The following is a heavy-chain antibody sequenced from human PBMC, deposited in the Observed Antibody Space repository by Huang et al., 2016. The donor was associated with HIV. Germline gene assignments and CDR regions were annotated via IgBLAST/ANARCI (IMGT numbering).Heavy chain of an antibody. CDR3: ARDHHDFWRGYRRMYFFDH. D-gene: IGHD3-3*01. CDR2: IDYSGST. J-gene: IGHJ4*02. V-gene: IGHV4-59*11. CDR1: GGSISTPY. Sequence: QVQLQESGPGLVKPSETLSLTCTVSGGSISTPYWSWIRQPPGKGLEWIGSIDYSGSTNYSPSLKRRVTILLDTSKNQFSLRVNSVTAADTAMYYCARDHHDFWRGYRRMYFFDHWGQGTLVTVSS.